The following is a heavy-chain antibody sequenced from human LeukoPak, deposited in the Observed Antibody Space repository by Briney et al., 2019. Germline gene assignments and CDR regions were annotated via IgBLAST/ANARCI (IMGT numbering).Heavy chain of an antibody. J-gene: IGHJ3*02. CDR1: GYTFTSYA. Sequence: GASVKVSCKASGYTFTSYAMNWVRQATGQGLEWMGWMNPNSGNTGYAQKFQGRVTMTRNTSISTAYMELSSLRSEDTAVYYCATSHAVLAVTGTWVAFDIWGQGTMVTVSS. CDR3: ATSHAVLAVTGTWVAFDI. CDR2: MNPNSGNT. D-gene: IGHD6-19*01. V-gene: IGHV1-8*02.